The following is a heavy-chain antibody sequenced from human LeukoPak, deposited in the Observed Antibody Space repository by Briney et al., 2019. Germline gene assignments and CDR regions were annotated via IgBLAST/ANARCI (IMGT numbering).Heavy chain of an antibody. Sequence: ASVKVSCKASGYTFTNYCMHWVRQAPGQGLEWMGWLNPNSGATKYAQKFQGRVTMTRDTSINTAYMELSRLTSDDTAVYYCARYRCKTTSGCEDTDAFDTWGQGTMVTVYS. CDR2: LNPNSGAT. CDR3: ARYRCKTTSGCEDTDAFDT. CDR1: GYTFTNYC. D-gene: IGHD2/OR15-2a*01. J-gene: IGHJ3*02. V-gene: IGHV1-2*02.